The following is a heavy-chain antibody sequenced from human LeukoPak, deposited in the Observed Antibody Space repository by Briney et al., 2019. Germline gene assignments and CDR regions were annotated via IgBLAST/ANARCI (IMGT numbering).Heavy chain of an antibody. D-gene: IGHD3-16*01. CDR1: GYRFTSYW. Sequence: GESLKISCKGSGYRFTSYWIGWGRPMPGKGLEWMGIIYPGDSDTRYSPSFQGQVTISADKSISTAYLQWSSLKASDTAMYYCARRGYDYVFDYWGQGTLVTVSS. CDR3: ARRGYDYVFDY. V-gene: IGHV5-51*01. J-gene: IGHJ4*02. CDR2: IYPGDSDT.